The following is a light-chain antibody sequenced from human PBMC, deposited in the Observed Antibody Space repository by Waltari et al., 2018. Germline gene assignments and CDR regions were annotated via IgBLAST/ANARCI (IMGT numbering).Light chain of an antibody. J-gene: IGLJ1*01. V-gene: IGLV1-47*01. CDR2: RNK. Sequence: QSVLTQPPSASGTPGQRVTISCSGSYSNIGNNYVYWYQRLPGPPPKLLIFRNKQRPSGVPDRFAGAKSGTSASLSICGLRSEDEADYYCAGWDYSLTAHYVFGTGTKVTVL. CDR1: YSNIGNNY. CDR3: AGWDYSLTAHYV.